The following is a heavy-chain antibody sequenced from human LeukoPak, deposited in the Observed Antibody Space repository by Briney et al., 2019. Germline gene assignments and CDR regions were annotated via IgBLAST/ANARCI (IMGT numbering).Heavy chain of an antibody. D-gene: IGHD2-2*01. CDR3: ARVQGYCSSTSCYDLVDY. V-gene: IGHV1-2*02. CDR1: GYTFTSYY. Sequence: ASVKASCKASGYTFTSYYMHWVRQAPGQGLEWMGWINPNSGGTNYAQKFQGRVTMTRDTSISTAYMELSRLRSDDTAVYYCARVQGYCSSTSCYDLVDYWGQGTLVTVSS. J-gene: IGHJ4*02. CDR2: INPNSGGT.